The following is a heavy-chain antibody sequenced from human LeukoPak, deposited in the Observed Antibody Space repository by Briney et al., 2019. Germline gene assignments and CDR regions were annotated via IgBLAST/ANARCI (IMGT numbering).Heavy chain of an antibody. D-gene: IGHD2-8*02. J-gene: IGHJ3*02. CDR2: FYYDGST. CDR3: TRGITGHYRSMGGCAFDI. CDR1: GASISQHY. V-gene: IGHV4-59*11. Sequence: SETLSLTCTVSGASISQHYWSWIRQPPGKGLEYIGDFYYDGSTNYNSSVRSRVTILVDTSKNQFTLNLRSVTAADTARYYCTRGITGHYRSMGGCAFDIWGQGTVVAVCS.